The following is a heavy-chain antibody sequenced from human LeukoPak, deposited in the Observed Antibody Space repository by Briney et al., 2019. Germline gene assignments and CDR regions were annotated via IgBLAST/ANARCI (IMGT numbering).Heavy chain of an antibody. CDR3: ARKTYYYDSSGPTGGPRPWYFDL. V-gene: IGHV4-31*03. Sequence: SQTLSLTCTVSGGSISSGGYSWSWIRQHPGKGLEWIGYIYYSGSTNYNPSLKSRVTISVDTSKNQFSLKLSSVTAADTAVYYCARKTYYYDSSGPTGGPRPWYFDLWGRGTLVTVSS. J-gene: IGHJ2*01. D-gene: IGHD3-22*01. CDR1: GGSISSGGYS. CDR2: IYYSGST.